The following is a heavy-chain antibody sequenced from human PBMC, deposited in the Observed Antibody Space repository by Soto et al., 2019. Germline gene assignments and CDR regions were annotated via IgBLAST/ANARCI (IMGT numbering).Heavy chain of an antibody. CDR1: GFTFSDYA. J-gene: IGHJ4*02. V-gene: IGHV3-30*18. Sequence: VQLVESGGGVGQPGRSLRLSCAASGFTFSDYAMHWVRQAPGKRLAWVAVVSHDGRNTHYADSVKGRFTISRDSSKNTVSLEMTSLSSEDTAVYYCAKGGRQWLVTSDFNYCGQGALITVSS. D-gene: IGHD6-19*01. CDR2: VSHDGRNT. CDR3: AKGGRQWLVTSDFNY.